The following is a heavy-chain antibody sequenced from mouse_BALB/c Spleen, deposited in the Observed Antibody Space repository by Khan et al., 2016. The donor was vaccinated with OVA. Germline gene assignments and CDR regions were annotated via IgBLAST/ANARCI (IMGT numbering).Heavy chain of an antibody. D-gene: IGHD4-1*01. Sequence: EVELVESGGDLVKPRGSLKLSCAASGFTFSSYSMSWVRQTPDKRLEWVATISSGGDCTYYPDSVKGRFTISRDNAKNTLYLQMSSLKSEDTAMYYCASHLTGSFAYWGQGTLVTVSA. V-gene: IGHV5-6*01. CDR1: GFTFSSYS. CDR3: ASHLTGSFAY. J-gene: IGHJ3*01. CDR2: ISSGGDCT.